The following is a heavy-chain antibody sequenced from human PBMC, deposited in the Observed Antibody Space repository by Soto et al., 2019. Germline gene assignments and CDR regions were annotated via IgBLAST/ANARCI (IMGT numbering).Heavy chain of an antibody. CDR2: IYWDDDK. Sequence: QITLKESGPTLVKPTQTLTLTCTFSGFSLSTSGVAVGWIRQPPGKALEWLALIYWDDDKRYSPSLKSRLTITKDTYKNQVVLTMTDMDPVDTATYYCAHRRGYWGSGSYSGMFWFDPWGQGTLVTVAS. CDR3: AHRRGYWGSGSYSGMFWFDP. J-gene: IGHJ5*02. D-gene: IGHD3-10*01. V-gene: IGHV2-5*02. CDR1: GFSLSTSGVA.